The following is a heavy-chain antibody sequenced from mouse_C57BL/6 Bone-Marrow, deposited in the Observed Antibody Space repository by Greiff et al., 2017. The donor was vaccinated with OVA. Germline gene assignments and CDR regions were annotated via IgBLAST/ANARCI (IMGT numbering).Heavy chain of an antibody. CDR3: ARSELANWDSYAMDY. D-gene: IGHD4-1*01. CDR2: INPSNGGT. Sequence: QVQLQQPGTELVKPGASVKLSCKASGYTFTSYWMHWVKQRPGQGLEWIGNINPSNGGTNYNEKFKSKATLTVDKSSSTAYMQLNSLTSEDSAVYYCARSELANWDSYAMDYWGQGTSVTVSS. CDR1: GYTFTSYW. J-gene: IGHJ4*01. V-gene: IGHV1-53*01.